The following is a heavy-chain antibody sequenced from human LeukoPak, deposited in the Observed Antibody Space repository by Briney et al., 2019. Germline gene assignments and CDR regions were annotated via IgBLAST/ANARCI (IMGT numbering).Heavy chain of an antibody. J-gene: IGHJ5*02. CDR2: INPHSGKT. CDR3: ARLSSHYGDYKVDP. D-gene: IGHD4-17*01. CDR1: GYPFRNYD. Sequence: GSVKVSCKASGYPFRNYDINWVRQATGQGLEWMGWINPHSGKTGYAQKFQGRVTMTTDTSASTAYMELSSLRSEDTAVYYCARLSSHYGDYKVDPWGQGTLVTVSS. V-gene: IGHV1-8*01.